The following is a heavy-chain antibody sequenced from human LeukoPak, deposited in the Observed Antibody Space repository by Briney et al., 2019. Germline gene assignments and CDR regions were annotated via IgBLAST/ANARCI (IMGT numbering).Heavy chain of an antibody. Sequence: SETLSLTCTVPGGSISSSSYFWGWIRQPPGKGLEWIGSIYYSGTTYYNPSLKSRVTISVDTYKNQFSLKLSSVTAADTAVYYCARGGRGYSYGISYYYYYMDVWGKGTTVTVSS. CDR2: IYYSGTT. V-gene: IGHV4-39*07. CDR3: ARGGRGYSYGISYYYYYMDV. J-gene: IGHJ6*03. CDR1: GGSISSSSYF. D-gene: IGHD5-18*01.